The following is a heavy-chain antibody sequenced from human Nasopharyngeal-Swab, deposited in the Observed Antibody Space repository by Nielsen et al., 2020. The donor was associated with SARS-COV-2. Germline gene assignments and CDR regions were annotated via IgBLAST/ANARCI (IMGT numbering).Heavy chain of an antibody. Sequence: GESLKISCAASGFTFSSYWMSWVRQAPGKGLEWVANIKQDGSEKYYVDSVKGRFTISRDNSKNTLYLQMNSLRAEDTAVYYCARAPEGTYYYDSSGYGYFDYWGQGTLVTVSS. CDR2: IKQDGSEK. CDR1: GFTFSSYW. V-gene: IGHV3-7*01. CDR3: ARAPEGTYYYDSSGYGYFDY. J-gene: IGHJ4*02. D-gene: IGHD3-22*01.